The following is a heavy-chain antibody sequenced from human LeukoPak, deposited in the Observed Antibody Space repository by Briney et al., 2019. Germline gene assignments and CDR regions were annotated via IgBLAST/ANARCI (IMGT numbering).Heavy chain of an antibody. CDR3: AREHLFSGSENYVLHNWFDP. CDR1: GYTFTDYN. V-gene: IGHV1-2*02. Sequence: GASVKVCCKASGYTFTDYNIHLVRQGPGQGLEWMGRINPDTGGTNSAQRFQGRVTMTRDTSIRNASMELSSLRSDDTAVYYCAREHLFSGSENYVLHNWFDPWGQGTLVTVSS. J-gene: IGHJ5*02. D-gene: IGHD3-10*01. CDR2: INPDTGGT.